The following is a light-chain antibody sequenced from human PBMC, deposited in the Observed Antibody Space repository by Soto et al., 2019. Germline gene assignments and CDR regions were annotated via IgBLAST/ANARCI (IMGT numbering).Light chain of an antibody. CDR3: QQYGRSPLLYT. CDR2: GAS. J-gene: IGKJ2*01. V-gene: IGKV3-20*01. CDR1: QSVTGNY. Sequence: EIVLTQSPGTLSLSPGERATLSCSASQSVTGNYLAWYQQKPGQAPRLLIYGASTRAAGVPDRFSGSGSGTDFTLTITRLEPEDFAVYYCQQYGRSPLLYTFGQGTKLGVK.